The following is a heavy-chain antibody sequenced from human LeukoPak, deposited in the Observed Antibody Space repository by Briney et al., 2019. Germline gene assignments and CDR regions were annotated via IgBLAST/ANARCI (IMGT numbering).Heavy chain of an antibody. D-gene: IGHD6-25*01. Sequence: PSETLSLTCSVSGGSISNGDYYWGWIRQAPGKGLEWIGSIFDGETTHYNPSLKNRATISVDTSKNQVSLKLTSVTAADATMYYCARQLPTAAADTRGYFDYWGQGTVVTVSS. J-gene: IGHJ4*01. V-gene: IGHV4-39*07. CDR2: IFDGETT. CDR3: ARQLPTAAADTRGYFDY. CDR1: GGSISNGDYY.